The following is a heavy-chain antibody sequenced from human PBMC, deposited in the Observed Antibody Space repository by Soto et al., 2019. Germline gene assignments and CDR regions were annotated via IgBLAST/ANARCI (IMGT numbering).Heavy chain of an antibody. CDR1: GGSISSYY. CDR3: ARAGYCRSTSCYGMDV. D-gene: IGHD2-2*01. CDR2: ISYSGST. Sequence: KTSETLSLTCTVSGGSISSYYWSWIRQPPGKGLEWIGYISYSGSTYYSPSLKSRVTISADTSKNRFSLNLSSVTAADTAVYYCARAGYCRSTSCYGMDVWGQGTTVTVSS. J-gene: IGHJ6*02. V-gene: IGHV4-59*08.